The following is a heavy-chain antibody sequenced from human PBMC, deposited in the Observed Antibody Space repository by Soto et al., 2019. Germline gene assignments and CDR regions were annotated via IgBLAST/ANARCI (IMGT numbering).Heavy chain of an antibody. D-gene: IGHD6-13*01. CDR3: ARDLAAGDY. CDR2: INPASGST. J-gene: IGHJ4*02. CDR1: GYTFTHYY. Sequence: QVQLVQSGAGVKKPGASVKLSCRTSGYTFTHYYIHWVRQAPGQGLEWLAIINPASGSTNYAQDFQGRVALTLDTATTTVYMEVSGLRAEDTAIFYCARDLAAGDYWGQGTLVTVSS. V-gene: IGHV1-46*01.